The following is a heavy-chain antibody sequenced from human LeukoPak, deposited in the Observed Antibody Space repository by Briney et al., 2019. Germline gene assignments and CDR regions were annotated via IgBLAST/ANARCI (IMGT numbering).Heavy chain of an antibody. D-gene: IGHD6-13*01. V-gene: IGHV3-23*01. CDR1: GSTFSSYG. CDR3: AKVSSSSWGIFDY. Sequence: GGLGLSCAASGSTFSSYGMSWVRQAPGKGLEWVSAISGSGGSTYYADSVKGRFTISRDNSKNTLFLQMNSLRAEDTAVYYCAKVSSSSWGIFDYWGQGTLVTVSS. J-gene: IGHJ4*02. CDR2: ISGSGGST.